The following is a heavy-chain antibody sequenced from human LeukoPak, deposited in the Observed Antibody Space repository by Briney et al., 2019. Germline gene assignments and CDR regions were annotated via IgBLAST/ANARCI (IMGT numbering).Heavy chain of an antibody. CDR2: INANSGTR. V-gene: IGHV3-23*01. CDR1: GFAFSFFA. J-gene: IGHJ5*01. CDR3: AKPISGGLAVTADWFAP. D-gene: IGHD6-19*01. Sequence: GGSLRLSCEASGFAFSFFAMGWLRQAPGKGLEWVSTINANSGTRSYAASVRGRFTISRDNSKNTLYLQLNTLRADDTAVYYCAKPISGGLAVTADWFAPWGQGTLVVVSS.